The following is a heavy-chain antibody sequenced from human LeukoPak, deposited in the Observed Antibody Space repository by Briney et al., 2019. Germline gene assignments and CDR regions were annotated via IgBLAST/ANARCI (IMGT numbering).Heavy chain of an antibody. Sequence: GGSLRLSCAASGFTFDDYAMHWVRQAPGKGLEWVSGISWNSGSIGYADSVKGRFTISRDNAKNSLYLQMNSLRAEDTALYYCAKSTEDYYDSSGPFDYWGQGTLVTVSS. CDR2: ISWNSGSI. D-gene: IGHD3-22*01. CDR3: AKSTEDYYDSSGPFDY. CDR1: GFTFDDYA. J-gene: IGHJ4*02. V-gene: IGHV3-9*01.